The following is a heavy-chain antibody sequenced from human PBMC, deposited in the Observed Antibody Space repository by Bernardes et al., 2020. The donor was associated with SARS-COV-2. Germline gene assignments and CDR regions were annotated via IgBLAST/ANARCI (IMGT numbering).Heavy chain of an antibody. D-gene: IGHD3-16*02. V-gene: IGHV1-18*01. CDR3: AREAAYDYVWGSYRHYGMDV. CDR1: GYTFTSYG. CDR2: ISAYNGNT. J-gene: IGHJ6*02. Sequence: ASVKVSCKASGYTFTSYGISWVRQAPGQGLEWMGWISAYNGNTNYAQKLQGRVTMTTDTSTSTAYMELRSLRSDDTAVYYCAREAAYDYVWGSYRHYGMDVWGQGTTVTVSS.